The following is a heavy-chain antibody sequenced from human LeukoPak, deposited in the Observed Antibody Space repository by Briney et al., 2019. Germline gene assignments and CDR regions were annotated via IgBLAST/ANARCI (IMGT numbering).Heavy chain of an antibody. CDR2: ISSSSLYI. D-gene: IGHD2-21*02. J-gene: IGHJ2*01. V-gene: IGHV3-21*01. Sequence: GGSLRLSCAASGFTLSRNSMNWVRQAPGKGLEWVSSISSSSLYIYYADSVKGRFTISRDNAKNSLYLQMNSLRAEDTAVYYCAKIKGAAVVTARGYWYFDLWGRGTLVTVSS. CDR3: AKIKGAAVVTARGYWYFDL. CDR1: GFTLSRNS.